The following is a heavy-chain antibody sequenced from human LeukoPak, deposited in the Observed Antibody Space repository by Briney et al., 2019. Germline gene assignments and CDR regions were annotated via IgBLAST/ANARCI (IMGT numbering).Heavy chain of an antibody. V-gene: IGHV1-69*13. Sequence: ASVKVSCTASGGTFSSYAISWVRQAPGQGLEWMGGIIPIFGTANYAQKFQGRVTITADESMSTAYMELSSLRSEDTAVYYCARAPNWEGTGYYFDYWGRGTLVTVSS. CDR3: ARAPNWEGTGYYFDY. CDR2: IIPIFGTA. J-gene: IGHJ4*02. D-gene: IGHD1-1*01. CDR1: GGTFSSYA.